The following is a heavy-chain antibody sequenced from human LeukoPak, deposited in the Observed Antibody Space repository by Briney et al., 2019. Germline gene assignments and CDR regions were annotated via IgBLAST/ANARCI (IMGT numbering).Heavy chain of an antibody. J-gene: IGHJ4*02. V-gene: IGHV3-74*01. CDR1: GFTFSSYW. D-gene: IGHD4-23*01. Sequence: GGSLRLSCAASGFTFSSYWMYWVRQAPGKGLVWVSRINSDGSITTYADSVKGRFTISRDSAKNTLYLQMNSLRAEDTAVYYCARTDYGGNGGYYFDYWGQGTLVTVSS. CDR2: INSDGSIT. CDR3: ARTDYGGNGGYYFDY.